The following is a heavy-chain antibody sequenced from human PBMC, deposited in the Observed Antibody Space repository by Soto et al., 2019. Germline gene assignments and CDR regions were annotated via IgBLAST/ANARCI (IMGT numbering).Heavy chain of an antibody. CDR3: AEGARGYSYGLGAPRSFYYGMDV. D-gene: IGHD5-18*01. CDR1: GGTCSSYA. Sequence: SVKVSCKASGGTCSSYAISWVRQAPGQGLEWMGGIIPIFGTANYAQKFQGRVTITADESTSTAYMELSSLRSEVTAVYYCAEGARGYSYGLGAPRSFYYGMDVWGQGTTVTVSS. J-gene: IGHJ6*02. CDR2: IIPIFGTA. V-gene: IGHV1-69*13.